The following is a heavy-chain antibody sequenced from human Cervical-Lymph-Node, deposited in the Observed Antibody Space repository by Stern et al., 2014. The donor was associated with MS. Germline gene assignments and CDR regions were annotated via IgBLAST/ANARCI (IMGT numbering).Heavy chain of an antibody. Sequence: QVTLRESGPALVKPTQTLTLTCTFSGVSLSTHGMCVSWIRQPPGKALEWLALIDWDDDAYYNTSLKTRLTISKDTSENQVVLTMANMDPVDTATYYCARIQVVGSVWFYFDYWGQGNLVTVSS. CDR1: GVSLSTHGMC. CDR3: ARIQVVGSVWFYFDY. D-gene: IGHD2-15*01. V-gene: IGHV2-70*01. CDR2: IDWDDDA. J-gene: IGHJ4*02.